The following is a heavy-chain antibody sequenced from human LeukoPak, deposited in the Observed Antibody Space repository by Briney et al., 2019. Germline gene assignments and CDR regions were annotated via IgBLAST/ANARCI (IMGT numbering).Heavy chain of an antibody. D-gene: IGHD3-22*01. CDR1: GYTFTGYY. J-gene: IGHJ4*02. CDR3: AREGDSSGYYIMLDY. Sequence: ASVKVSCKASGYTFTGYYMHWVRQAPGQGLEWMGWINPNSGGTNYAQKFQGRVTMTRDTSISTAYMELSRLRSDDTVVYYCAREGDSSGYYIMLDYWGQGTLVTVSS. V-gene: IGHV1-2*02. CDR2: INPNSGGT.